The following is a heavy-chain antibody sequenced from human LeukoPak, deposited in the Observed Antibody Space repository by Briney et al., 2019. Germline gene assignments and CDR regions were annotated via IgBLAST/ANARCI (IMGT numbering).Heavy chain of an antibody. Sequence: GRSLRLSCAASGFTFKSYGMHWVRQAPCKGLEWVAVIWFDGNNKYYVDSVKGRFTISRDNSRNTLYLQMNSLRAEDTAVYYCVKDLGHSSGWYPLGYWGQGTLVTVSS. J-gene: IGHJ4*02. CDR3: VKDLGHSSGWYPLGY. V-gene: IGHV3-33*06. D-gene: IGHD6-19*01. CDR1: GFTFKSYG. CDR2: IWFDGNNK.